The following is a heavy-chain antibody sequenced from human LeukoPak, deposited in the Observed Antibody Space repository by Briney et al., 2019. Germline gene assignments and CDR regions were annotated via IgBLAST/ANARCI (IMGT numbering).Heavy chain of an antibody. CDR3: ARDRGEVQQLPPFYYYYYYMDV. CDR2: IYTSGST. CDR1: GGSISSYY. J-gene: IGHJ6*03. Sequence: SETLSLTCTVSGGSISSYYWNWIRQPAGKGLEWIGRIYTSGSTNYNPSLKSRVTMSVDTSKSQFSLKLSSVTATDTAVYYCARDRGEVQQLPPFYYYYYYMDVWGKGTTVTVSS. V-gene: IGHV4-4*07. D-gene: IGHD6-13*01.